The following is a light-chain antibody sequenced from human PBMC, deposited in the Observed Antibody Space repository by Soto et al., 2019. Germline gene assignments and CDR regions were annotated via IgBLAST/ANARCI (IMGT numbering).Light chain of an antibody. CDR1: SSDVGGYNL. V-gene: IGLV2-23*01. CDR2: EGS. CDR3: CSYAGSSTPR. Sequence: QSALTQPASVSGSPGQSITISCTGTSSDVGGYNLVSWYQQHPGKAPKLMIYEGSKRPSGVSNRFSGSKSGNTASLTISGLQAEDEADYYCCSYAGSSTPRIGGGTQLTVL. J-gene: IGLJ2*01.